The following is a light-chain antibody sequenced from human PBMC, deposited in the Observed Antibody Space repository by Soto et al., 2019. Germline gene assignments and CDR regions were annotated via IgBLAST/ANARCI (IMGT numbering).Light chain of an antibody. CDR2: GAS. CDR1: QSVSSN. V-gene: IGKV3-15*01. Sequence: EIVMTQSPATLSVSPGERATLSCRASQSVSSNLAWYQQKPGQAPRLLIYGASTRATGIPARFSGRGSGTEVTLTLSSLQSEDFAVYYCQQYNNLPPLTFGGGNKVEIK. J-gene: IGKJ4*01. CDR3: QQYNNLPPLT.